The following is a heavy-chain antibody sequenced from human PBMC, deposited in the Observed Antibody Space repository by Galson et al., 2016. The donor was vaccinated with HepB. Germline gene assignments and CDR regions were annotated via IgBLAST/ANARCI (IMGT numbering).Heavy chain of an antibody. J-gene: IGHJ5*02. D-gene: IGHD4-17*01. V-gene: IGHV3-9*01. Sequence: SLRLSCAASGFTFENYAMHWVRQVSGKGLEWVSSITWNSGSKGYADFVKGRFTISRDNAKNSLYLQMNSLRPEDTALYYCAKGFYGDFPSWFDPWGQGTLVTVSS. CDR2: ITWNSGSK. CDR3: AKGFYGDFPSWFDP. CDR1: GFTFENYA.